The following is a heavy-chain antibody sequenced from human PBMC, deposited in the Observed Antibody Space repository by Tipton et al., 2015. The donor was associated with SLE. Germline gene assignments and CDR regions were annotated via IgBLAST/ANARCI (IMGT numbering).Heavy chain of an antibody. CDR3: ARRRINNWNDPVWFDP. D-gene: IGHD1-20*01. V-gene: IGHV4-59*01. CDR2: IYYSGST. J-gene: IGHJ5*02. Sequence: TLSLTCTVSGGSISSYYWSWTRQPPGKGLEWIGYIYYSGSTNYNPSLKSRVTKSVDTSKNQFSLKLSSVTAADTAVYYCARRRINNWNDPVWFDPWGQGTLVTVSS. CDR1: GGSISSYY.